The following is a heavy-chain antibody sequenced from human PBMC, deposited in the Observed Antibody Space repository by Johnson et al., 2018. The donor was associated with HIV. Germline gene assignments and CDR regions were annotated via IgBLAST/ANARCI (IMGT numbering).Heavy chain of an antibody. CDR1: GFTFSSYA. V-gene: IGHV3-30*04. Sequence: HVQLVESGGGVVQPGRSLRLSCAASGFTFSSYAMHWVRQAPGKGLEWVAVISFDGSNKYNADSVTGRFIISRDNSQNTLSLQMHSLRAEDTAVYYCARERARQELGLDGAFDIWGQGTTVSVS. J-gene: IGHJ3*02. CDR3: ARERARQELGLDGAFDI. CDR2: ISFDGSNK. D-gene: IGHD6-13*01.